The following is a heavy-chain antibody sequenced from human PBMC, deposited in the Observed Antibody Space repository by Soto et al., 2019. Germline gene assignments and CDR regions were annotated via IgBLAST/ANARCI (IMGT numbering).Heavy chain of an antibody. Sequence: QAQLVQSGAKVMRPGASVKVSCKACGYTFTSYAVHWVRQAPGQGLEWMGWINAGSGNTEYFERFRGRVTISRDISASTVQMELTGLTSADTAVYSCARRFMSAGWVNPWGQGTLVTVSS. CDR1: GYTFTSYA. J-gene: IGHJ5*02. CDR3: ARRFMSAGWVNP. D-gene: IGHD3-10*01. V-gene: IGHV1-3*01. CDR2: INAGSGNT.